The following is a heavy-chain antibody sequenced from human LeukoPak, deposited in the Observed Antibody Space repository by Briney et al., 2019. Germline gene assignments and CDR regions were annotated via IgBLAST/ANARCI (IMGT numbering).Heavy chain of an antibody. D-gene: IGHD6-13*01. CDR2: IYTSGST. CDR1: GCSISSYD. CDR3: AREQQLAHYFDY. J-gene: IGHJ4*02. Sequence: PSATLSLTCTVSGCSISSYDWSWIRQPAPKRLQWIGRIYTSGSTNYNPSLKSRVTMSVDTSKNQFSLKLSSVTAADTAVYYCAREQQLAHYFDYWGQGTLVTVSS. V-gene: IGHV4-4*07.